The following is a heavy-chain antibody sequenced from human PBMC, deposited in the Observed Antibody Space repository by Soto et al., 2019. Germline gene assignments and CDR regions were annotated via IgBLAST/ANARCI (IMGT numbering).Heavy chain of an antibody. CDR2: IYYSGST. J-gene: IGHJ4*02. V-gene: IGHV4-31*03. D-gene: IGHD1-26*01. CDR3: AGEGGIVGATAADY. CDR1: GGSISSGGYY. Sequence: QVQLQESGPGLVKPSQTLSLTCTVSGGSISSGGYYWSWIRQHPGKGLEWIGYIYYSGSTYYNPCLKSRVTISVDTSKNQFCLKLSSVTAADTAVYYCAGEGGIVGATAADYWGQGTLVTVSS.